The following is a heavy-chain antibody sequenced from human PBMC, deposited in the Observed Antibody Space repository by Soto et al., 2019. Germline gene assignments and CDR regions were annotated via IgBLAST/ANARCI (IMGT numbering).Heavy chain of an antibody. CDR3: AHEAGHERGFDP. V-gene: IGHV1-69*01. Sequence: QVQLVQSGAEVKKPGSSVKVSCKASGGTFSTYDISWVRQAPGQGLEWMGGLIPILDIEHYSEKVQGRVTITEDESTSTFYMELTSLRFEDTAVYYCAHEAGHERGFDPWGQGTLVTVSS. D-gene: IGHD6-13*01. CDR1: GGTFSTYD. J-gene: IGHJ5*02. CDR2: LIPILDIE.